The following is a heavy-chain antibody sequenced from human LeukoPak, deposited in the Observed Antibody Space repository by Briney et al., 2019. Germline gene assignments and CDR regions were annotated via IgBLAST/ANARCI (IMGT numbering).Heavy chain of an antibody. CDR1: GGSFGGYY. D-gene: IGHD3-22*01. CDR2: INHSGNT. J-gene: IGHJ5*02. Sequence: ASETLSLICAVYGGSFGGYYWGWIRQPPGKGLEWIGEINHSGNTNYNPSLKSRVTISVDTSKNQFSLKLSSVTAADTAVYYCARRRTGITMIVVGFDPWGQGTLVTVSS. CDR3: ARRRTGITMIVVGFDP. V-gene: IGHV4-34*01.